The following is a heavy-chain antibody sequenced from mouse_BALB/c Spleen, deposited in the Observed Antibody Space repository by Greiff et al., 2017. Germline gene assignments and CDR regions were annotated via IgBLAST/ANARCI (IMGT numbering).Heavy chain of an antibody. CDR3: VRHGGNYAWFAY. CDR2: IRSKSNNYAT. D-gene: IGHD2-1*01. CDR1: GFTFNTYA. J-gene: IGHJ3*01. Sequence: EVQGVESGGGLVQPKGSLKLSCAASGFTFNTYAMNWVRQAPGKGLEWVARIRSKSNNYATYYADSVKDRFTISRDDSQSMLYLQMNNLKTEDTAMYYCVRHGGNYAWFAYWGQGTLVTVSA. V-gene: IGHV10-1*02.